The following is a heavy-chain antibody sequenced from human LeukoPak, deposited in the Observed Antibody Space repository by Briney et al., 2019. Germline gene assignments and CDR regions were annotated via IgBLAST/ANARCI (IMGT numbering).Heavy chain of an antibody. D-gene: IGHD3-22*01. J-gene: IGHJ4*02. CDR2: IYYSGST. V-gene: IGHV4-59*01. CDR1: DGSISSYY. Sequence: PSETLSLTCTVSDGSISSYYWSWIRQPPGKGLEWIGYIYYSGSTNYNPSLKSRVTISVDTSKNQFSLKLSSVTAADTAVYYCARAESIVVVTYWGQGTLVTVSS. CDR3: ARAESIVVVTY.